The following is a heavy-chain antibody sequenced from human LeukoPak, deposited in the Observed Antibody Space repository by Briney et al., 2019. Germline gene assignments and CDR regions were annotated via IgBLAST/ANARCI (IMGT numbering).Heavy chain of an antibody. D-gene: IGHD3-3*01. CDR1: GFTVSSDY. CDR2: IYSGGST. Sequence: GGSLRLSCAASGFTVSSDYMNWVRQAPGKGLGWVSVIYSGGSTYYADSVKGRFTISRDNSKNTLYLQMNSLRAEDTAVYYCARGPTIFGVVTKDYWGQGTLVTVSS. CDR3: ARGPTIFGVVTKDY. V-gene: IGHV3-53*01. J-gene: IGHJ4*02.